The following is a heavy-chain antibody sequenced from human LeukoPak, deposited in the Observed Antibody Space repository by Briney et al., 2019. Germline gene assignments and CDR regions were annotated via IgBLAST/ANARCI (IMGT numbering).Heavy chain of an antibody. Sequence: PGGSLRLSCAASGFTFNTYWMSWVRQAPGKGLEWVANIKQDGSEKNYVDSVKGRFTISRDNAKNSLYLQMNNLRVEDTAMYYCAGGTGFIIKDWGQGTLVTVSS. CDR2: IKQDGSEK. V-gene: IGHV3-7*03. J-gene: IGHJ4*02. D-gene: IGHD3-9*01. CDR3: AGGTGFIIKD. CDR1: GFTFNTYW.